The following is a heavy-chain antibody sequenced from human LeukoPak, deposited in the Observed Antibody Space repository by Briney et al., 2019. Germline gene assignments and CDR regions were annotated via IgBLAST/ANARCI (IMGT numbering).Heavy chain of an antibody. Sequence: SETLSLTCTVSGGSISSSSYYWGWIRQPPGKGLEWIGSIYYSGSTYYNTSLKSRVTISVDTSKNQFSLKLSSVTAADTAVYYCARGSNSWLQYFDYWGQGTLVTVYS. J-gene: IGHJ4*02. D-gene: IGHD6-13*01. V-gene: IGHV4-39*01. CDR2: IYYSGST. CDR3: ARGSNSWLQYFDY. CDR1: GGSISSSSYY.